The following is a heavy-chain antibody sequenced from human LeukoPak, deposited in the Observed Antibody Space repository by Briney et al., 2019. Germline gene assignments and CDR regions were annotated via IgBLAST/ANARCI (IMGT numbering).Heavy chain of an antibody. CDR3: ATPGRGLPPYNWFDP. J-gene: IGHJ5*02. Sequence: SETLSLTCTVSGGSISSYYWSWIRQPAGKGLEWIGRIYTSGSTNYNPSLKSRVTISVDTSKNQFSLKLSSVTAADTAVYYCATPGRGLPPYNWFDPWGQGTLVTVSS. V-gene: IGHV4-4*07. D-gene: IGHD2-15*01. CDR2: IYTSGST. CDR1: GGSISSYY.